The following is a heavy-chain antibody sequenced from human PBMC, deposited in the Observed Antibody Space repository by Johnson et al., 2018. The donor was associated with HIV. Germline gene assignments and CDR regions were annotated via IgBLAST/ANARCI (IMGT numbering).Heavy chain of an antibody. J-gene: IGHJ3*02. CDR1: GFTFSNAW. Sequence: VQLVESGGGLVKRGGSLRLSCAASGFTFSNAWMRWVRQAPGKGLEWVGRIKSKTDGGTTDYVAPVKGRFTISRDDSKNTMYLQMNSLKTADTAVYYCTTAADGAPDAFDIWGQGTMVTVSS. CDR3: TTAADGAPDAFDI. CDR2: IKSKTDGGTT. D-gene: IGHD4-17*01. V-gene: IGHV3-15*01.